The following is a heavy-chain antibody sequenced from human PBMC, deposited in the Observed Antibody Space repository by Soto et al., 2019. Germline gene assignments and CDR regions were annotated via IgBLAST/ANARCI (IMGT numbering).Heavy chain of an antibody. D-gene: IGHD6-13*01. CDR3: AKDNGIAAAGTFDY. CDR1: GFTFDDYA. V-gene: IGHV3-9*01. J-gene: IGHJ4*02. CDR2: ISWNSGSI. Sequence: GGSLRLSCAASGFTFDDYAMHWVRQAPGKGLEWVSGISWNSGSIGYADSVKGRFTISRDNAKNSLYLQMNSLRAEDTALYYCAKDNGIAAAGTFDYWGQGTLVTVSS.